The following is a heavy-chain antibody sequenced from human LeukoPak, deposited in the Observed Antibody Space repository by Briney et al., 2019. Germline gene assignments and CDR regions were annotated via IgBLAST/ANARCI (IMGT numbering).Heavy chain of an antibody. J-gene: IGHJ4*02. Sequence: GGSLRLSCAASGFTFSSYSLTWARQAPGKGLEWVAVISYDGSNKYYADSVKGRFTVSRDNSKNTLYLQMNSLRAEDTAVYYCARAPGAPLRYFDWLALDYWGQGTLVTVSS. CDR1: GFTFSSYS. CDR2: ISYDGSNK. CDR3: ARAPGAPLRYFDWLALDY. D-gene: IGHD3-9*01. V-gene: IGHV3-30*03.